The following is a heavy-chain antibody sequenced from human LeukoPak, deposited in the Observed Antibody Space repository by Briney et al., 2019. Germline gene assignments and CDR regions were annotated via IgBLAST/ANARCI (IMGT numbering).Heavy chain of an antibody. CDR1: GGSLSGYY. CDR3: ARTWFGKYYFDY. Sequence: TETLSLTCAVYGGSLSGYYWSWIRQPPGKGLEWIGEINHSGSTNYNPSLKSRVTISVDTSKNQFSLKLSSVTAADTAVYCCARTWFGKYYFDYWGQGTLVTVSS. J-gene: IGHJ4*02. V-gene: IGHV4-34*01. D-gene: IGHD3-10*01. CDR2: INHSGST.